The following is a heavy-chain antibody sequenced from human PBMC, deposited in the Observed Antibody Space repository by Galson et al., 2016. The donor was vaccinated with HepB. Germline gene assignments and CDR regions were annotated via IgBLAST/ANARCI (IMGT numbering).Heavy chain of an antibody. CDR2: VGGVSVTYI. Sequence: SLRLSCAASGFTFSSFTMNWVRQAPGKGLEWVSCVGGVSVTYIYYADSVKGRFNISRDNAKHSLYLQMNSLGAEDTAVYYCASASPGMDVWGQGTTVTVSS. CDR1: GFTFSSFT. V-gene: IGHV3-21*01. J-gene: IGHJ6*02. CDR3: ASASPGMDV.